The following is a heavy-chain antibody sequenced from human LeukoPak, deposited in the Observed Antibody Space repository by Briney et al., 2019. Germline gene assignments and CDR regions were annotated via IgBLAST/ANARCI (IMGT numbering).Heavy chain of an antibody. D-gene: IGHD2-2*01. V-gene: IGHV4-4*09. J-gene: IGHJ4*02. Sequence: SETLSLTCTVSGGSISSYYWSWIRQPPGKGLEWIGYIYTSGSTNYNPSLKSRVTISVDTSKKQFSLRLNSLSAADTAVYYCARLPHPSSYSFDYWGQGTLVTVSS. CDR2: IYTSGST. CDR1: GGSISSYY. CDR3: ARLPHPSSYSFDY.